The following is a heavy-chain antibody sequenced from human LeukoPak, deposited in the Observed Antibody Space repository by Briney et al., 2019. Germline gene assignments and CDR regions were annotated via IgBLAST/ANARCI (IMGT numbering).Heavy chain of an antibody. Sequence: PAETLSLTCAVSSGSLSGYYWSWIRQSPGKGLEWIGEINHTGRTIYNPSLKSRVTISLHTSMTQFSPNLSSVTAADTAVYYCARQGHCGGASCYSGWLDPWGQGTLAIVSS. J-gene: IGHJ5*02. CDR1: SGSLSGYY. V-gene: IGHV4-34*01. CDR3: ARQGHCGGASCYSGWLDP. CDR2: INHTGRT. D-gene: IGHD2-2*01.